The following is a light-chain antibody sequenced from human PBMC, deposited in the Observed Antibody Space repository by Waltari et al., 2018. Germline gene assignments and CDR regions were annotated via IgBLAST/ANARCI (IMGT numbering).Light chain of an antibody. CDR3: QQYENWPPIT. Sequence: EIVMTQSPGTLSVSPGERATLSCWASQSIRSNLAWYQQKPVHAPRLLIYGGSTRATGIPARFSGSGSGTDFTLAISSLQSEDLAVYYCQQYENWPPITFGGGTKVEIK. V-gene: IGKV3-15*01. CDR2: GGS. CDR1: QSIRSN. J-gene: IGKJ4*01.